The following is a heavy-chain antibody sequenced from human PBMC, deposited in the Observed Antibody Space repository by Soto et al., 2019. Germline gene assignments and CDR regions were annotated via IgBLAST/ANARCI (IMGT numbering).Heavy chain of an antibody. D-gene: IGHD6-19*01. CDR3: AREASAVLALDD. CDR2: FNPNSGDT. V-gene: IGHV1-2*02. CDR1: GYTFTAYS. Sequence: GASLKVSYKASGYTFTAYSMHWVRPAPKEGLEWIGWFNPNSGDTVYAEKFQGRVTLTRDTTISTAYMELSSLRSDDTALYYCAREASAVLALDDWGQGTLVTVSS. J-gene: IGHJ4*02.